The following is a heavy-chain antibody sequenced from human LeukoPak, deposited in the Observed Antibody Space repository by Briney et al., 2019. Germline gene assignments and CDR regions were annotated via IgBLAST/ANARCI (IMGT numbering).Heavy chain of an antibody. J-gene: IGHJ6*03. Sequence: GGSLRLSSAASGFTFNNYWMHWVRQAPGKGLVWVARTNTHGTSANYADSVKGRFIISRDNANNTLYLQMNGLRDEDTGVYYALAGYYYYMDVWGKGTTVTVSS. CDR2: TNTHGTSA. D-gene: IGHD6-13*01. CDR1: GFTFNNYW. CDR3: LAGYYYYMDV. V-gene: IGHV3-74*01.